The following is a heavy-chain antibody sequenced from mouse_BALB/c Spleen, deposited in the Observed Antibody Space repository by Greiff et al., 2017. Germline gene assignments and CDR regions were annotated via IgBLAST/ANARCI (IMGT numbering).Heavy chain of an antibody. CDR3: ARACFDY. V-gene: IGHV5-6*02. CDR1: GFTFSSYG. CDR2: ISSGGSYT. Sequence: DVKLVESGGDLVKPGGSLKLSCAASGFTFSSYGMSWVRQTPDKRLEWVATISSGGSYTYYPDSVKGRFTISRDNAKNTLYLQMSSLKSEDTAMYYCARACFDYWGQGTTLTVSS. J-gene: IGHJ2*01.